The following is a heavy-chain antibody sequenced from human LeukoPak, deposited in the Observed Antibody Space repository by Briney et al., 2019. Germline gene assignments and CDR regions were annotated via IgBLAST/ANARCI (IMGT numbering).Heavy chain of an antibody. CDR3: ARWGSNMAREKGDH. J-gene: IGHJ4*02. V-gene: IGHV4-59*08. CDR1: GGSISDYY. CDR2: IYYSGIT. Sequence: SETLSLTCTVSGGSISDYYWSWIRQPPGKGLEWIGYIYYSGITNYNPSLKTRVTILVDTSKNQFSLKLSSVTAADTAVYYCARWGSNMAREKGDHWGQGTLVIVSS. D-gene: IGHD3-10*01.